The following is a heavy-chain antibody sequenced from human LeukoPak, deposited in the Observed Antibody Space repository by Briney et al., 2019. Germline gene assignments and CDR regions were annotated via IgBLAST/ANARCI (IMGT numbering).Heavy chain of an antibody. J-gene: IGHJ6*02. V-gene: IGHV3-23*01. CDR1: GFTFSNYA. CDR3: AKDSSGWYYYYGMDV. D-gene: IGHD6-19*01. CDR2: IGGSDGST. Sequence: GGFLRLSCAASGFTFSNYAMTWVRQAPGKGLEWVSVIGGSDGSTHYADSVKGRFTISRDNSKNTLNLQMNSLRAEDTAVYYCAKDSSGWYYYYGMDVWGQGTTVTVSS.